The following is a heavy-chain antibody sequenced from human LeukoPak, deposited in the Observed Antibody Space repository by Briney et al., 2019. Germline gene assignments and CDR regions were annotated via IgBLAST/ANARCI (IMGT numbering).Heavy chain of an antibody. CDR1: GYTFTGYY. V-gene: IGHV1-2*02. D-gene: IGHD6-19*01. CDR2: INPNSGGT. J-gene: IGHJ4*02. CDR3: ARDRGIAVAGTCDY. Sequence: SVKVSCKASGYTFTGYYMHWVRQAPGQGLEWMGWINPNSGGTNYAQKFQGRVTMTRDTSISTAYMELSRLRSDDTAVYYCARDRGIAVAGTCDYWGQGTLVTVSS.